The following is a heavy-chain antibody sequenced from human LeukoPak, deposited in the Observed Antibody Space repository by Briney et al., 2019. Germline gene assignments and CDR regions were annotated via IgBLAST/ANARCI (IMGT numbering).Heavy chain of an antibody. CDR3: TNGDCRGGRCSSGAY. J-gene: IGHJ4*02. V-gene: IGHV3-30*02. D-gene: IGHD2-15*01. Sequence: PGGSLRLSCAVSGVTFRSYGMHWVRQAPGKGLEWVAYTRDDGAKNWYGDSVKGRFTISRDNPKNTLYLQMKSLRGEDTAVYYCTNGDCRGGRCSSGAYWGQGTLVTVSS. CDR1: GVTFRSYG. CDR2: TRDDGAKN.